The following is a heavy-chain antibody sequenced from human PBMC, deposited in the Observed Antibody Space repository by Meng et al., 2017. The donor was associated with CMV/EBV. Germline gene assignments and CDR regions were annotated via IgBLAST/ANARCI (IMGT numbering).Heavy chain of an antibody. J-gene: IGHJ4*02. CDR3: ARSRGDCSSTSCYPRYFDY. CDR2: INPSGGST. D-gene: IGHD2-2*01. CDR1: GYTFTSYY. V-gene: IGHV1-46*01. Sequence: ASVKVSCKASGYTFTSYYMHWVRQAPGQGLEWMGIINPSGGSTSYAQKFQGRVTMTRDTSTSTVYMELSSLRSEDTAVYYCARSRGDCSSTSCYPRYFDYWGQGTLVTVSS.